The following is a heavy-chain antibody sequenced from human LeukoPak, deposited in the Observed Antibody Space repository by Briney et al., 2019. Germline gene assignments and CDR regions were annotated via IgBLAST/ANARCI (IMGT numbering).Heavy chain of an antibody. J-gene: IGHJ6*02. CDR1: GGTFSSYA. Sequence: SVKVSCQASGGTFSSYAISWVRQAPGQGLEWMGRIIPILGIANYAQKFQGRVTITADKSTSTAYMELSSLRSEDTAVYYCARGIYYYGMDVWGQGTTVTVSS. CDR3: ARGIYYYGMDV. CDR2: IIPILGIA. V-gene: IGHV1-69*04.